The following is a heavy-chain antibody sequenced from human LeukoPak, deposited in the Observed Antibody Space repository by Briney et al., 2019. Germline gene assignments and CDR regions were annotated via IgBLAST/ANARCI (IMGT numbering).Heavy chain of an antibody. D-gene: IGHD3-10*01. J-gene: IGHJ4*02. CDR1: DYSISSGYY. CDR2: IYHSGST. Sequence: SETLSLTCAVSDYSISSGYYWGWIRQPPGKVLEWMASIYHSGSTYYNPSLKSRVTISADTSKNEFSLKVTSVTAADTAVYYCARTKGTLVRGSFDYWGQGILVTVSS. CDR3: ARTKGTLVRGSFDY. V-gene: IGHV4-38-2*01.